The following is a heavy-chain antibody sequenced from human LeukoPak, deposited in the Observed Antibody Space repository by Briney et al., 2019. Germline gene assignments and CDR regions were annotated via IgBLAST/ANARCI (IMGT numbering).Heavy chain of an antibody. V-gene: IGHV3-9*01. CDR2: ISWNSGSI. CDR3: AREAEAFDI. CDR1: GFTFDDYA. J-gene: IGHJ3*02. Sequence: GGSLRLSCAASGFTFDDYAMHWVRQAPGKGLEWVSGISWNSGSIGYADSVKGRFTISRDNSKNTLCLQMNSLRGEETAVYYCAREAEAFDIWGQGTMVTVSS.